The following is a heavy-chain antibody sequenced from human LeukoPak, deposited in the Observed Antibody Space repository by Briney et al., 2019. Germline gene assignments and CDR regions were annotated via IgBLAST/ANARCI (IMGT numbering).Heavy chain of an antibody. J-gene: IGHJ4*02. Sequence: GGSLRLSCAASGFTFSSYGMSWVRQAPGKGLEWVSAISGSGGSTYYADSVKGRFTISRDNSKNTLYLQMNSLRSEDTAVYYCATAKHLTGDEPMYYFDYWGQGTLVTVSS. V-gene: IGHV3-23*01. CDR1: GFTFSSYG. CDR2: ISGSGGST. CDR3: ATAKHLTGDEPMYYFDY. D-gene: IGHD3-9*01.